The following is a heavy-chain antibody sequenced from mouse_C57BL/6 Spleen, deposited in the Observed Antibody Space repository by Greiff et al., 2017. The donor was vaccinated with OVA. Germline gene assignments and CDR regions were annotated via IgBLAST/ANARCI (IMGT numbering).Heavy chain of an antibody. V-gene: IGHV1-64*01. CDR1: GYTFTSYW. CDR3: ARWEGTAQAHYAMDY. J-gene: IGHJ4*01. CDR2: IHPNSGST. Sequence: QVQLQQPGAELVKPGASVKLSCKASGYTFTSYWMHWVKQRPGQGLEWIGMIHPNSGSTNYNEKFKSKATLTVDKSSSTAYMQLSSLTSEDSAVYYCARWEGTAQAHYAMDYWGQGTSVTVSS. D-gene: IGHD3-2*02.